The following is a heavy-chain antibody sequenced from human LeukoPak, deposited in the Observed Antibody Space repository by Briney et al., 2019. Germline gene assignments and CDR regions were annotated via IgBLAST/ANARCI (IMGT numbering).Heavy chain of an antibody. J-gene: IGHJ4*02. CDR2: INHSGST. Sequence: SETLSLTCAVYGGSFSGYYWSWIRQPPGKGLEWIGEINHSGSTNYNPSLKSRVTISVDTSKNQFSLKLSSVTAADTAVYYCARTLYQLAGPMFDYWGQGTLVTVSS. CDR3: ARTLYQLAGPMFDY. D-gene: IGHD2-2*01. V-gene: IGHV4-34*01. CDR1: GGSFSGYY.